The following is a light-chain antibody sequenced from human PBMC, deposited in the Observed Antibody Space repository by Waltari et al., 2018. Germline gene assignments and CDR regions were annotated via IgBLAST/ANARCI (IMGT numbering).Light chain of an antibody. CDR1: QSVSGSY. CDR3: QQYGSSPYT. V-gene: IGKV3-20*01. J-gene: IGKJ2*01. Sequence: DIVLTQSPGTLSLSQGERATLSCRASQSVSGSYLAWYQHKPGQAPRLLIYGASGRATGIADRFSGSGSGTDFTLTISRLEPEDFAVYYCQQYGSSPYTFGQGTKLEIK. CDR2: GAS.